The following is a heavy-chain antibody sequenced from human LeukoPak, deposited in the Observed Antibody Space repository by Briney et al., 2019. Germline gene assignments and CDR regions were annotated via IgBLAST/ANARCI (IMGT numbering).Heavy chain of an antibody. V-gene: IGHV3-23*01. Sequence: GGSLRLSCAASGFTFSSHAMSWVRQAPGKGLEWVSAISGSGGSTYYADSVKGRFTISRDNSKNTLYLKMNSLRAEDTAVYYCARGSIAAAGTLDYWGQGTLVTVSS. J-gene: IGHJ4*02. D-gene: IGHD6-13*01. CDR2: ISGSGGST. CDR3: ARGSIAAAGTLDY. CDR1: GFTFSSHA.